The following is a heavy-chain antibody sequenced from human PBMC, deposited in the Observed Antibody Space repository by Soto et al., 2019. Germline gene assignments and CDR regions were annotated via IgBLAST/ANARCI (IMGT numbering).Heavy chain of an antibody. J-gene: IGHJ4*02. V-gene: IGHV1-3*01. CDR2: INAGNGNT. D-gene: IGHD3-16*01. CDR1: GYTFTSYA. Sequence: ASVKVSCKXSGYTFTSYAMHWVRQAPGQRLEWMGWINAGNGNTKYSQKFQGRVTITRDTSASTAYMELSSLRSEDTAVYYCARAVGGPTSNLDYWGQGTLVTVSS. CDR3: ARAVGGPTSNLDY.